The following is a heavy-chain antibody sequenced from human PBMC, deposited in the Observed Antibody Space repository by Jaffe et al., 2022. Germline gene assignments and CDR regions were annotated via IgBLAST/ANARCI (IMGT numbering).Heavy chain of an antibody. V-gene: IGHV4-39*01. D-gene: IGHD6-19*01. CDR2: IYYSGST. CDR3: ARLVAVAVSLSFDY. CDR1: GGSISSSSYY. J-gene: IGHJ4*02. Sequence: QLQLQESGPGLVKPSETLSLTCTVSGGSISSSSYYWGWIRQPPGKGLEWIGSIYYSGSTYYNPSLKSRVTISVDTSKNQFSLKLSSVTAADTAVYYCARLVAVAVSLSFDYWGQGTLVTVSS.